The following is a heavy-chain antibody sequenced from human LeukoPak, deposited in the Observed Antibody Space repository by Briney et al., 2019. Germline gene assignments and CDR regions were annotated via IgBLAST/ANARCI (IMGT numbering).Heavy chain of an antibody. CDR2: ISGSGGST. CDR3: AKDTRIAAAILSDY. D-gene: IGHD6-13*01. J-gene: IGHJ4*02. V-gene: IGHV3-23*01. Sequence: SGGSLRLSCAASGFTFSSYAMSWVRQAPGKGLEWVSAISGSGGSTYYADSVKGRFTFSRDNSKNTLYLQMNSLRAEDTAVYYCAKDTRIAAAILSDYWGQGTLVTVSS. CDR1: GFTFSSYA.